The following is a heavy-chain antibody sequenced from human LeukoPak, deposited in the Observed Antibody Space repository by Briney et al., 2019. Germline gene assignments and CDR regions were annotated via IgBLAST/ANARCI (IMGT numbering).Heavy chain of an antibody. Sequence: GGSLRLSCAASGFTFSSYSMNWVRQAPGKGLEWVSSISSSSSYIYYADSVKGRFITSRDNSKNILYLQMNSLRAEDTAIYYCAKDYYGSGSYFTVGFDVWGQGTLVTVSS. D-gene: IGHD3-10*01. CDR2: ISSSSSYI. CDR3: AKDYYGSGSYFTVGFDV. CDR1: GFTFSSYS. V-gene: IGHV3-21*04. J-gene: IGHJ3*01.